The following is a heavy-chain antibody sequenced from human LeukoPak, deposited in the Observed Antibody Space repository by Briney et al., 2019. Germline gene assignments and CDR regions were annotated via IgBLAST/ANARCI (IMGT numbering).Heavy chain of an antibody. D-gene: IGHD6-19*01. CDR1: GFTFSSYA. Sequence: GGSLRLSCAASGFTFSSYAMSWVRQAPGKGLEWVSAISGSGGSTYYADSVKGRFTISRDNSKNTLYLQMNSLRAEDTAVYYCAKDQVGYSSGWYSRGAFDIWGQGTMVTVSS. CDR3: AKDQVGYSSGWYSRGAFDI. J-gene: IGHJ3*02. CDR2: ISGSGGST. V-gene: IGHV3-23*01.